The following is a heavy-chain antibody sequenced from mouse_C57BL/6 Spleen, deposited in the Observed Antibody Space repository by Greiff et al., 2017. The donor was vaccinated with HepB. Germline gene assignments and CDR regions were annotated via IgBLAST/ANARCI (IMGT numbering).Heavy chain of an antibody. D-gene: IGHD2-3*01. Sequence: EVQLQQSGGGLVKPGGSLKLSCAASGFTFSSYAMSWVRQTPEKRLEWVATISDGGSYTYYPDNVKGRFTISRDNAKNNLYLQMSHLKSEDTAMYYCARDDGYLYYFDYWGQGTTLTVSS. CDR1: GFTFSSYA. J-gene: IGHJ2*01. CDR3: ARDDGYLYYFDY. CDR2: ISDGGSYT. V-gene: IGHV5-4*01.